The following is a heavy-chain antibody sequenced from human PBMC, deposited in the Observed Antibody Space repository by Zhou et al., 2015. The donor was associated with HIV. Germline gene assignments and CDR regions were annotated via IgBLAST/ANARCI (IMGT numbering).Heavy chain of an antibody. V-gene: IGHV1-69*06. CDR2: IIPIFGTA. Sequence: QVQLVQSGAEVKKPGSSVKVSCKASGGTFSSYAIXVXQPPGQGLEWMGGIIPIFGTANYAQKFQGRVTITADKSTSTAYMELSSLRSEDTAVYYCAREPDLTGFSSSWYGGFDYWGQGTLVTVSS. CDR1: GGTFSSYA. CDR3: AREPDLTGFSSSWYGGFDY. D-gene: IGHD6-13*01. J-gene: IGHJ4*02.